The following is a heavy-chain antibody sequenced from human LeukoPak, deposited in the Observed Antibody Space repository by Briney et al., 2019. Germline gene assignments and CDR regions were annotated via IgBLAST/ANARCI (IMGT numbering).Heavy chain of an antibody. J-gene: IGHJ4*02. CDR1: GFTFRSSA. V-gene: IGHV3-23*01. CDR3: ASDFGY. Sequence: PGGSLRLSCAASGFTFRSSAMSWVRQAPGKGLEWVSGLSGSGGSTYYADSAKGRFTISRDNSKNTLYLQMNSLRAEDTAVYYCASDFGYWGQGTLVTVSS. CDR2: LSGSGGST.